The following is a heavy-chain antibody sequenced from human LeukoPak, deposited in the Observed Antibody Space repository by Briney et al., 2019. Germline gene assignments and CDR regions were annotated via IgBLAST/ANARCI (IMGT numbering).Heavy chain of an antibody. CDR2: INWNGGST. CDR3: ARGNYYGSGSYYVY. V-gene: IGHV3-20*04. J-gene: IGHJ4*02. Sequence: PGGSLRLSCAASGFTVRSNYMSWVRQAPGKGLEWVSGINWNGGSTGYAGSVKGRFTISRDNAKNSLYLQMNSLRAEDTAVYYCARGNYYGSGSYYVYWGQGTLVTVSS. CDR1: GFTVRSNY. D-gene: IGHD3-10*01.